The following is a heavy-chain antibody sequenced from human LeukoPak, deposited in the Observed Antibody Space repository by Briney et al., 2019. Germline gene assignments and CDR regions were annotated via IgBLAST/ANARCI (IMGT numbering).Heavy chain of an antibody. CDR3: VXPRXXXXXXXAFDX. V-gene: IGHV4-39*01. CDR2: ITYSGST. CDR1: GDSITSGNYC. J-gene: IGHJ3*02. Sequence: SETLSLTCTVSGDSITSGNYCWGWIRQPPGKGLEWMGSITYSGSTYYNPSLKSRVTVSVDMSKNQFSLKLRSVTAADTAVYYCVXPRXXXXXXXAFDXXGXXXXVT.